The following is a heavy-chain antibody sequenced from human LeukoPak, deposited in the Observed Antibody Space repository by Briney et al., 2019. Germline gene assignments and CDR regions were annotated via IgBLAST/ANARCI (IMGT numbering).Heavy chain of an antibody. CDR1: GFTFSSYT. CDR3: ARGLCSGGTCYSGLDY. V-gene: IGHV3-21*01. D-gene: IGHD2-15*01. Sequence: GGSLRLSCAASGFTFSSYTMNWVRQAPGKGLEGVSSISGTGTYIYYADSVKGRFTISRDNAKNSLYLQMNSLRAEDTAMYYCARGLCSGGTCYSGLDYWGRGTLVTVSS. J-gene: IGHJ4*02. CDR2: ISGTGTYI.